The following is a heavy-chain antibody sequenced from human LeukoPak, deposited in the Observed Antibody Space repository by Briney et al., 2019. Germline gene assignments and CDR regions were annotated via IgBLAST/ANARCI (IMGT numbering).Heavy chain of an antibody. J-gene: IGHJ5*02. CDR2: IYYSGST. D-gene: IGHD4-17*01. Sequence: SETMSLTCTVSGGSIRSYYWSWIRQPPGKGLEWIGYIYYSGSTNYNPSLKSRVTMSVDTSKNQFSLKLSSVTAADTAVYYCARGRTVTTKYNWFDPWGQGTLVTVSS. CDR3: ARGRTVTTKYNWFDP. V-gene: IGHV4-59*12. CDR1: GGSIRSYY.